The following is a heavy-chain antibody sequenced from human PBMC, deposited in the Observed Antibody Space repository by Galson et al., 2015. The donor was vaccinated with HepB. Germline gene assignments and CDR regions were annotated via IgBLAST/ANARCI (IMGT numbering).Heavy chain of an antibody. CDR3: ARDAYCRNSFEN. CDR2: INPKSGAA. CDR1: GYTFTDNY. Sequence: SVKVSCKASGYTFTDNYVHWVRQAPGQGLESVGWINPKSGAATSAQKFQGRVTVTTDTSITTAYMELSSLRSDDTALYYCARDAYCRNSFENWGQGTLITVSS. J-gene: IGHJ4*02. V-gene: IGHV1-2*02. D-gene: IGHD2-2*01.